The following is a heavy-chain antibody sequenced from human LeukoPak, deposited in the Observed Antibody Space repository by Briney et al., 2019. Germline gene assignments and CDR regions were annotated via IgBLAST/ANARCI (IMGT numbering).Heavy chain of an antibody. CDR1: GGSFSGYY. J-gene: IGHJ4*02. D-gene: IGHD3-22*01. V-gene: IGHV4-34*01. CDR2: INHSGST. CDR3: ARGNLYYYDSSGYYFKFDY. Sequence: SETLSLTCAVYGGSFSGYYWSWIRQPPGKGLEWIGEINHSGSTNYDPSLKSRVTISVDASKNQFSLKLSSVTAADTAVYYCARGNLYYYDSSGYYFKFDYWGQGTLVTVSS.